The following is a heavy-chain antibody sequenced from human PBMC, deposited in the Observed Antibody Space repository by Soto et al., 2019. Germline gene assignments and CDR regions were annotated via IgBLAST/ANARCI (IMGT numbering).Heavy chain of an antibody. Sequence: QVQLVQSGAEVKKPGASVKVSCKASGYTFTGYYMHWVRQAPGQGLEWMGWINPNSGGTNYAQKCQGWVTMTRDTSLSTAYMELSRLRSDDTAVYYCARGEGGPRWGSIDYWGQGTLVTVSS. V-gene: IGHV1-2*04. J-gene: IGHJ4*02. D-gene: IGHD2-21*01. CDR3: ARGEGGPRWGSIDY. CDR2: INPNSGGT. CDR1: GYTFTGYY.